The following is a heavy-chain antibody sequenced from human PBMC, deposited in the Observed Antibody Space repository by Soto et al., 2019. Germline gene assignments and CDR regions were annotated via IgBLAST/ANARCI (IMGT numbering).Heavy chain of an antibody. Sequence: VGSLRLSCAASGFTFSSYSMNWVRQAPGKGLEWVSSISSSSSYIYYADSVKGRFTISRDNAKNSLYLQMNSLRAEDTAVYYCARLSYYYDSSGYYLEAFDIWGQGTMVTVSS. J-gene: IGHJ3*02. D-gene: IGHD3-22*01. V-gene: IGHV3-21*01. CDR1: GFTFSSYS. CDR2: ISSSSSYI. CDR3: ARLSYYYDSSGYYLEAFDI.